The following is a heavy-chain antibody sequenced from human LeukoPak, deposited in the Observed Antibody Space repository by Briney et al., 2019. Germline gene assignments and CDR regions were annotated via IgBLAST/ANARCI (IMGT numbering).Heavy chain of an antibody. CDR1: GDSISNNW. V-gene: IGHV4-4*02. CDR2: IFHRGIP. Sequence: SETLSLTCAVSGDSISNNWWSWVRQSPGKGLEWIGEIFHRGIPNYNPSLKSRVTMSIDKSNNQLSLKLNSVTAADTAVYYCARGSIVVVPTYYFDYWGQGTLVTVSS. J-gene: IGHJ4*02. D-gene: IGHD2-2*01. CDR3: ARGSIVVVPTYYFDY.